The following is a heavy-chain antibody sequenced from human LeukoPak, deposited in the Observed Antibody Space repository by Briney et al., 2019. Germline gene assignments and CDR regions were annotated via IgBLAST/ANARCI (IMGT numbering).Heavy chain of an antibody. CDR1: GLTFSSYG. D-gene: IGHD2-21*02. Sequence: PGRSLRLSCAASGLTFSSYGMHWVRQAPGKGLEWVAVIWYDGSNKYYADSVKGRFTISRDNSKNTLYLQMNSLRADDTAIYYCAASGVVTGSPHACDIWGQGTIVTVSS. CDR2: IWYDGSNK. CDR3: AASGVVTGSPHACDI. V-gene: IGHV3-33*01. J-gene: IGHJ3*02.